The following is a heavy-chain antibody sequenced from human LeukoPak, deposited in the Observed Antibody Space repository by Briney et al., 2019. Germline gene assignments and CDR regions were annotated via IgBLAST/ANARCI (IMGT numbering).Heavy chain of an antibody. CDR3: ARDSSSGAGFDP. J-gene: IGHJ5*02. V-gene: IGHV1-8*03. D-gene: IGHD6-13*01. Sequence: ASVKVSCKASGYTFTSYDINWVRQATGQGLEWMGWMNPNSGNTGYAQKFQGRVTITRNTSISKAYMELSSLISEDTAVYYCARDSSSGAGFDPWGQGTLVTVSS. CDR1: GYTFTSYD. CDR2: MNPNSGNT.